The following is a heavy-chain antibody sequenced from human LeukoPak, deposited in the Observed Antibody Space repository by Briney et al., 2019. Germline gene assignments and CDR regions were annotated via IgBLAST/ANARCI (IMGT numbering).Heavy chain of an antibody. CDR1: GASISMYH. Sequence: SETLSLTCTVSGASISMYHWSWIRQTPGKGREWIGYIYYSGSTNYNAPLKSRVSISVDTSRNQFSLTVNSVTAADTAVYFCARGHLTGTYKIDYWGQGTLVTVSS. V-gene: IGHV4-59*01. J-gene: IGHJ4*02. D-gene: IGHD1-20*01. CDR3: ARGHLTGTYKIDY. CDR2: IYYSGST.